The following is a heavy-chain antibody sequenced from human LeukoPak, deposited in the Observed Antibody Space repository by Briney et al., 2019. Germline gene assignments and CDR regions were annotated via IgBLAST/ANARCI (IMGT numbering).Heavy chain of an antibody. D-gene: IGHD2-15*01. CDR3: ARAYCSGGSCYFGTFDY. Sequence: ASVKVSCKASGYTFTSSALNWVRQAPGQGLEWMGWISAYNGNTNYAQKLQGRVTMTTDTSTSTAYMELRSLRSDDTAVYYCARAYCSGGSCYFGTFDYWGQGTLVTVSS. CDR2: ISAYNGNT. J-gene: IGHJ4*02. V-gene: IGHV1-18*01. CDR1: GYTFTSSA.